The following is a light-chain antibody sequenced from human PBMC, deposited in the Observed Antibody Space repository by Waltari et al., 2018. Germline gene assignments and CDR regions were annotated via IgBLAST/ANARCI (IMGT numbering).Light chain of an antibody. J-gene: IGKJ5*01. CDR1: QSVSSN. CDR2: GAS. V-gene: IGKV3-15*01. Sequence: EIVMTRSPATLSVSPGDRVTLSCRASQSVSSNLAWYQQKPGQAPRLLIYGASTRATGIPARFSGSGSGTDFTLTISSLQSEDFAVYYCQQYDNWPPNTFGQGTRLEIK. CDR3: QQYDNWPPNT.